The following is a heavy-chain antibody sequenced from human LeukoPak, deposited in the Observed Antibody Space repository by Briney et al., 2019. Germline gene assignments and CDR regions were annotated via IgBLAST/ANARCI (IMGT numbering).Heavy chain of an antibody. CDR3: ARRMGTMVRGVRRSYFDY. V-gene: IGHV4-34*01. D-gene: IGHD3-10*01. Sequence: SSETLSLTCAVYGGSFSGYYWSWIRQPPGKGLEWSGEINHSGSTNYNPSLKSRVTISVDTSKNQFSLKLSSVTAADTAVYYCARRMGTMVRGVRRSYFDYWGQGTLVTVSS. J-gene: IGHJ4*02. CDR2: INHSGST. CDR1: GGSFSGYY.